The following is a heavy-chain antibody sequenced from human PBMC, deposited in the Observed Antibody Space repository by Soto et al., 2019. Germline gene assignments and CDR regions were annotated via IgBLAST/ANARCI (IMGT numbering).Heavy chain of an antibody. CDR3: ARGGPREDWNYAGGYYYYYGMDV. CDR1: GGSISSYY. V-gene: IGHV4-59*01. D-gene: IGHD1-7*01. CDR2: IYYSGST. J-gene: IGHJ6*02. Sequence: SETLSLTCTVSGGSISSYYWSWIRQPPGKGLEWIGYIYYSGSTNYNPSLKSRVTISVDTSKNQFSLKLSSVTAADTAVYYCARGGPREDWNYAGGYYYYYGMDVWGQGTTVTSP.